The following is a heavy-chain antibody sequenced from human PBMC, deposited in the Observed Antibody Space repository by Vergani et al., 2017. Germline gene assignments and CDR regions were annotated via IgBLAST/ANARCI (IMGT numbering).Heavy chain of an antibody. D-gene: IGHD3-9*01. V-gene: IGHV4-34*01. CDR1: GGSFSGYY. CDR2: INHSGST. J-gene: IGHJ4*02. Sequence: QVQLQQWGAGLLKPSETLSLTCAVYGGSFSGYYWSWIRQPPGKGLEWIGEINHSGSTNYNPSLKSRVTISVDTSKNQFSLKLSSVTAADTAVYYCARTITIYRKVYYFDYWGQGTLVTVSS. CDR3: ARTITIYRKVYYFDY.